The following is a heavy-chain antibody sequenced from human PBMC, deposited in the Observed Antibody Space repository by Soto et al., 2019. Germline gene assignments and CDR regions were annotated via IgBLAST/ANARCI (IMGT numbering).Heavy chain of an antibody. V-gene: IGHV1-18*01. Sequence: QVQLVQSGAEVKNPGASVKVSCKASGYTFTRYGIGWARQAPGQGLEWMGWINTYNGNTNYAQNVQGRVTLTTDTATSTAYIALRSLRANDTAISSCAMVDVYVTPSPQDVWGQGTTVIVSS. CDR2: INTYNGNT. CDR1: GYTFTRYG. J-gene: IGHJ6*02. D-gene: IGHD3-16*01. CDR3: AMVDVYVTPSPQDV.